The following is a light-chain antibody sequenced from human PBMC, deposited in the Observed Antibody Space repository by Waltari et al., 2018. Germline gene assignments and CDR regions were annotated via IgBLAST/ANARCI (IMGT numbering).Light chain of an antibody. CDR2: QVS. CDR3: SSYTTSGTFV. Sequence: QSALTQPASVSGSPGQSITIPCTGTSSDVGAYNYVSWYQHHPGKAPKIMIYQVSNRPSGVSNPPSGSKSGNTASLTISGLQAEDEGDYYCSSYTTSGTFVFGGGTKLTVL. CDR1: SSDVGAYNY. V-gene: IGLV2-14*01. J-gene: IGLJ2*01.